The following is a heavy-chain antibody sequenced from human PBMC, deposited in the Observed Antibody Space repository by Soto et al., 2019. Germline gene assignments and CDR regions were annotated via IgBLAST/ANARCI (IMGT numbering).Heavy chain of an antibody. CDR1: GYTFTSYY. CDR2: INPSGGST. Sequence: ASVKVSCKASGYTFTSYYMHWVRQAPGQGLEWMGIINPSGGSTSYAQKFQGRVTMTRDTSTSTVYMELSSLRSEDTAVYYCARDLRYGDYSEGLDYWGQGTLVTVSS. CDR3: ARDLRYGDYSEGLDY. J-gene: IGHJ4*02. V-gene: IGHV1-46*01. D-gene: IGHD4-17*01.